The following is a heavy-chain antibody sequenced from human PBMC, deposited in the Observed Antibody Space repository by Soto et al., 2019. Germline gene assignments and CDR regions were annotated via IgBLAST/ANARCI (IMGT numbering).Heavy chain of an antibody. J-gene: IGHJ2*01. CDR2: ISGSGGNT. Sequence: EVQLLESGGALVQPGGSLRLSCAASGFTFSAYAMSWVRQAPGKGLQWVSTISGSGGNTYYADSVKGRFTISRDNSKNTLHLQMSGLRAEDTAVFYCARKWGDDYIYFALWGRGTLVTVSS. CDR3: ARKWGDDYIYFAL. V-gene: IGHV3-23*01. CDR1: GFTFSAYA. D-gene: IGHD4-4*01.